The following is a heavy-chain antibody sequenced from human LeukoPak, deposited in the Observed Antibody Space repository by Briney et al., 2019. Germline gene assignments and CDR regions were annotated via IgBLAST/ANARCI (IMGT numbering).Heavy chain of an antibody. V-gene: IGHV1-69-2*01. CDR3: AYGGRWLQLAY. D-gene: IGHD5-24*01. CDR2: VDPKDDER. CDR1: GYTSTDYY. Sequence: ASVKVSCKASGYTSTDYYMHWVQQAPGKGLEWMGRVDPKDDERMYAEKFQGRVTITADTSTDTAYMELSSLRSEDTAVYYCAYGGRWLQLAYWGQGTLVTVSS. J-gene: IGHJ4*02.